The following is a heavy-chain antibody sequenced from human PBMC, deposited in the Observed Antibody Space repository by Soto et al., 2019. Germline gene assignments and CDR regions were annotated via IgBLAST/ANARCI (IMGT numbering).Heavy chain of an antibody. CDR1: GGTFSIYA. J-gene: IGHJ4*02. CDR2: IIPIFGTA. D-gene: IGHD2-21*02. V-gene: IGHV1-69*13. Sequence: SVKVSCKASGGTFSIYAISWVRQAPGQGLEWMGGIIPIFGTANYAQKFQGRVTITADESTSTAYMELSSLRSEDTAVYYCARESYCGGDCHFDYWGQGTLVTVSS. CDR3: ARESYCGGDCHFDY.